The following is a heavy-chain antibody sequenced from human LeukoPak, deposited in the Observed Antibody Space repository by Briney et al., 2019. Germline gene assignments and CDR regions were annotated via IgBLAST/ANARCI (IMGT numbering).Heavy chain of an antibody. J-gene: IGHJ4*02. CDR3: AKDSSSGWRGKFDY. V-gene: IGHV3-30*18. Sequence: QPGRSLRLSCAASGFTFSSYGMHWVRQAPGKGLEWVAVISYDGSNKYYADSVKGRFTISRDNSKNTLYLQMNSLRAEDTAVYYCAKDSSSGWRGKFDYWGQGTLVTVSS. CDR1: GFTFSSYG. D-gene: IGHD6-19*01. CDR2: ISYDGSNK.